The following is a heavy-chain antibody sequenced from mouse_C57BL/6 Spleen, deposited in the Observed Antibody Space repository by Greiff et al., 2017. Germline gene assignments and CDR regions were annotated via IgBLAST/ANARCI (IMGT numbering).Heavy chain of an antibody. J-gene: IGHJ3*01. D-gene: IGHD1-1*01. CDR1: GFSLTSYG. CDR3: ASDYGSSSFAY. Sequence: VKLMESGPGLVQPSQSLSITCTVSGFSLTSYGVHWVRQSPGKGLEWLGVIWSGGSTDYNAAFISRLSISKDNSKSQVFFKMNSLQADDTAIYYCASDYGSSSFAYWGQGTLVTVSA. V-gene: IGHV2-2*01. CDR2: IWSGGST.